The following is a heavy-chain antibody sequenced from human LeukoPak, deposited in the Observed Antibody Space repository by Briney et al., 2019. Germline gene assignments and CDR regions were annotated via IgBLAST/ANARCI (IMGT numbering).Heavy chain of an antibody. J-gene: IGHJ3*02. Sequence: GASVKVSCNSSGYRFSSFGINWMRQAPGQGLEWMGWISAYNGDKNYAQKFQGRVTMTRDTSTSTVYMELSSMRSEDTAVYYCAGGTTNTKGAFDMWGEGLMVTVSS. D-gene: IGHD2-8*01. CDR3: AGGTTNTKGAFDM. CDR2: ISAYNGDK. V-gene: IGHV1-18*01. CDR1: GYRFSSFG.